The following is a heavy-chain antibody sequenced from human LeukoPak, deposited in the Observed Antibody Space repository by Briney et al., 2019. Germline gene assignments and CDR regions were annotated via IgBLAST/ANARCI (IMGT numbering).Heavy chain of an antibody. CDR3: ARSRGLRLAY. D-gene: IGHD5-12*01. Sequence: PSETLSLTCAVYGGSFSGYYWSWIRQPPGKGLEWIGYIYYSGSTNYNPPLKSRVTISVDTSKNQFSLKLSSVTAADTAVYYCARSRGLRLAYWGQGTLVTVSS. J-gene: IGHJ4*02. V-gene: IGHV4-59*01. CDR1: GGSFSGYY. CDR2: IYYSGST.